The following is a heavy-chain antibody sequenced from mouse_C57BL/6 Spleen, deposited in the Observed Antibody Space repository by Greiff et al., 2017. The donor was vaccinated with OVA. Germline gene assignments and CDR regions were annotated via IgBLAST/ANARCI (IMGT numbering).Heavy chain of an antibody. V-gene: IGHV3-6*01. CDR3: ARDKGDYDEGAWFAY. Sequence: VQLQQSGPGLVKPSQSLSLTCSVTGYSITSGYYWNWIRQFPGNKLEWMGYISYDGSNNYNPSLKNRISITRDTSKNQFFLKLNSVTTEDTATYYCARDKGDYDEGAWFAYWGQGTLVTVSA. D-gene: IGHD2-4*01. CDR2: ISYDGSN. J-gene: IGHJ3*01. CDR1: GYSITSGYY.